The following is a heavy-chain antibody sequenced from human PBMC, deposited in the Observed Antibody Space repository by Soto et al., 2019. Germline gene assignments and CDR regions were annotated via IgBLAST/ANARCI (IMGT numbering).Heavy chain of an antibody. CDR2: MNEDGSER. V-gene: IGHV3-7*03. CDR1: GFSFSSAW. J-gene: IGHJ4*02. Sequence: EVQLVESGGGLVQPGGSLRLSCAVSGFSFSSAWMTWIRQAPGKGLERVAIMNEDGSERYYVDSVKGRFTISRDNAKNALFLQMNSLIVEDTAVYFCARDRAYSRFVYWGQGSLVTVSA. D-gene: IGHD4-4*01. CDR3: ARDRAYSRFVY.